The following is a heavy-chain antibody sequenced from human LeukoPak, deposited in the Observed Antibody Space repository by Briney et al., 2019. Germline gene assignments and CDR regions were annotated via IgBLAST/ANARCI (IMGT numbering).Heavy chain of an antibody. J-gene: IGHJ3*02. Sequence: PGGSLRLSCAASGITFSSYSMNWVRQAPGKGLEWVAYISRSIINKYYADSVKGRFTISRDNAKNSLYLQMNSLGDEDTAVYYCATEGFYGAFDIWGQGTMVTVPS. CDR3: ATEGFYGAFDI. CDR2: ISRSIINK. V-gene: IGHV3-48*02. CDR1: GITFSSYS. D-gene: IGHD3-16*01.